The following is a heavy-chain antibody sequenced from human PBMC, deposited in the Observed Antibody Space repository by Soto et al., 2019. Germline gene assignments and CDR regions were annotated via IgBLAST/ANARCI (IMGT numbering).Heavy chain of an antibody. J-gene: IGHJ4*02. V-gene: IGHV4-31*03. CDR2: IYYNGRT. D-gene: IGHD6-13*01. Sequence: QVLLQESAPGLMKPSQTLSLTCTVSGLTISSASYYWSWIRQHPGKGLEWVGNIYYNGRTYYSPSLKSRVTLWVDTSKNQFSLRLDSVTAADTAVYYCARYRISGSWSKFDYWGQGTRVTVSS. CDR3: ARYRISGSWSKFDY. CDR1: GLTISSASYY.